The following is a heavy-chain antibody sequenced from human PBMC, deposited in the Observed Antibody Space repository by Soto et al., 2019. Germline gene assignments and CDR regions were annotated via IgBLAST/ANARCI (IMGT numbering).Heavy chain of an antibody. J-gene: IGHJ4*02. D-gene: IGHD6-13*01. V-gene: IGHV3-23*01. CDR3: AKQAPYSNSWYEIDH. Sequence: GGSLRLSCAASGFTFSSYGINWVRQAPGKGLEWVSGISGSGDSTHYADSVKGRFTISRDNSKNTLYLQMNSLRAEDTAVYYCAKQAPYSNSWYEIDHWGQGTLVSVSS. CDR2: ISGSGDST. CDR1: GFTFSSYG.